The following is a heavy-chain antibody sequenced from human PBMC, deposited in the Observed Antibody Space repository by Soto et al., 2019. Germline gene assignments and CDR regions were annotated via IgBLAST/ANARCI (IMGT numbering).Heavy chain of an antibody. V-gene: IGHV3-74*03. D-gene: IGHD2-15*01. J-gene: IGHJ4*02. CDR1: GLTFRTYW. CDR3: EVRPGYSTGGDY. CDR2: VYNDGDIT. Sequence: EVQLVESGGGLVQPGGSLRLSCAASGLTFRTYWVIWVRQAPGKGLVWVSRVYNDGDITQHAASVKGRFTISRDNAKNTVYLQMSALRVEDTGMYYCEVRPGYSTGGDYWGRGTLVTVSS.